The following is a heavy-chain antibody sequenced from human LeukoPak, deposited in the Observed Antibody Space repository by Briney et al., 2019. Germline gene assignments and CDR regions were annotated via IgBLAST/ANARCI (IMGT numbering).Heavy chain of an antibody. V-gene: IGHV1-8*01. Sequence: ASVKVSCKASGYTLTSFDINWVRQATGQGPEWMGWMNPNSGNTGYAQKFQGRVTMTRNTSISTAYMELSSLRSEDTAVYYCARGTVSGSSYFDYWGQGTLVTVSS. CDR1: GYTLTSFD. D-gene: IGHD3-10*01. J-gene: IGHJ4*02. CDR3: ARGTVSGSSYFDY. CDR2: MNPNSGNT.